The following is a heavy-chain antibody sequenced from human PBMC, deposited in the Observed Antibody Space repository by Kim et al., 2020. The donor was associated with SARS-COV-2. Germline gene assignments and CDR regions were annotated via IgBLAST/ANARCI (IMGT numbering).Heavy chain of an antibody. CDR3: ARGRDGYRSAFDI. J-gene: IGHJ3*02. V-gene: IGHV3-21*01. Sequence: YGDSVKGRFNISRDNAKNSVYLQMNGLRAEDTAVYYCARGRDGYRSAFDIWGHGTIVTVSS. D-gene: IGHD5-12*01.